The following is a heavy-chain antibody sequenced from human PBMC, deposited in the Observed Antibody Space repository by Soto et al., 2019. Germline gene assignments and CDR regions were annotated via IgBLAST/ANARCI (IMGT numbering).Heavy chain of an antibody. D-gene: IGHD3-22*01. J-gene: IGHJ4*02. CDR3: ARGRTVRNYADDSSDYFYFFDY. CDR1: GDSISTFY. Sequence: SETLSLTCTVSGDSISTFYWGWMRQSPGKELEWIGYVYYTGSTNYNPSLKSRVTISVDRSKNQFSLKLTSANAADTAVYYCARGRTVRNYADDSSDYFYFFDYWGQGTRVTVSS. V-gene: IGHV4-59*01. CDR2: VYYTGST.